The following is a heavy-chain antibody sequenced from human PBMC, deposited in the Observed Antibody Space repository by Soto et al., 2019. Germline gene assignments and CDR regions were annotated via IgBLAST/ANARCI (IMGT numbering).Heavy chain of an antibody. CDR3: ARGSLLPLSGYYRKTFDP. D-gene: IGHD3-9*01. CDR1: GGSFSGYY. CDR2: INHSGST. V-gene: IGHV4-34*01. Sequence: SETLSLTCAVYGGSFSGYYWSWIRQPPGKGLEWIGEINHSGSTNYNPSLKSRVTISVDTSKNQFSLKLSSVTAADTAVYYCARGSLLPLSGYYRKTFDPWGQGTLVTVSS. J-gene: IGHJ5*02.